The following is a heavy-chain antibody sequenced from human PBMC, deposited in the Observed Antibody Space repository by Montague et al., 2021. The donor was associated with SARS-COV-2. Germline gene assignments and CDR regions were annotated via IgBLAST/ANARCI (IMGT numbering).Heavy chain of an antibody. Sequence: PALVKPTQTLTLTCTFSGFSLSTSGMRVSWIRQPPGKALEWLALIDWDDDKYYSTSLKTRLTISKDTSKNQVVLTMTNMDPVDTATYYCARTQIVDIYYYYGMDVWGQGTTVTVSS. D-gene: IGHD5-12*01. CDR2: IDWDDDK. CDR1: GFSLSTSGMR. CDR3: ARTQIVDIYYYYGMDV. J-gene: IGHJ6*02. V-gene: IGHV2-70*01.